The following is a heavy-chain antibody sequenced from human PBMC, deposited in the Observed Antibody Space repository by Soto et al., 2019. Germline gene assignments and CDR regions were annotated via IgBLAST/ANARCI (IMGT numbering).Heavy chain of an antibody. D-gene: IGHD3-3*01. Sequence: GGSLRPSCAASGFTFSSYAMSWVRQAPGKGLEWVSAISGSGGSTYYADSVKGRFTISRDNSKNTLYLQMNSLRAEDTAVYYCAKEDRYYDFWSGQPSAHYWGQGTLVTVSS. J-gene: IGHJ4*02. CDR3: AKEDRYYDFWSGQPSAHY. CDR2: ISGSGGST. CDR1: GFTFSSYA. V-gene: IGHV3-23*01.